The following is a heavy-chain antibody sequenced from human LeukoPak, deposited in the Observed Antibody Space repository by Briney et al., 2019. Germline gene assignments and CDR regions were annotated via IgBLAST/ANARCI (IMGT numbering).Heavy chain of an antibody. Sequence: SETLSLTCAVYGGSFSGYYWSWIRQPPGKGLEWIGEINHSGSTNYNPSLKSRVTISVDTSKDQFSLKLSSVTAADTAVYYCARVGGSSRRIDYWGQGTLVTVSS. J-gene: IGHJ4*02. D-gene: IGHD6-13*01. CDR3: ARVGGSSRRIDY. V-gene: IGHV4-34*01. CDR1: GGSFSGYY. CDR2: INHSGST.